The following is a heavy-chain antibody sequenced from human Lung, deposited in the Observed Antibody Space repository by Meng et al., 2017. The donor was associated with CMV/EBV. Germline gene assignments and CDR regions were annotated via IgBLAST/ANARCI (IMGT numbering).Heavy chain of an antibody. D-gene: IGHD2-2*01. J-gene: IGHJ6*02. CDR2: ISYDGSNK. V-gene: IGHV3-30-3*01. Sequence: GGSLRLSCAASGFTFSSYAMHWVRQAPGKGLEWVAVISYDGSNKYYADSVKDRFTISRDNSKNTLYLQMNSLRAEDTAVYYCARDHFVVVPASYGMDVWGPGNXVTVCS. CDR1: GFTFSSYA. CDR3: ARDHFVVVPASYGMDV.